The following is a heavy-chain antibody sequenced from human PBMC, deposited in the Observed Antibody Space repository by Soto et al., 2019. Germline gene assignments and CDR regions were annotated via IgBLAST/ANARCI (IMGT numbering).Heavy chain of an antibody. J-gene: IGHJ3*02. Sequence: GGSLRLSCAASGFTVSSNYMSWVRQAPGKGLEWVSVIYSGGSTYYADSVKGRFTISRDNSKNPLYIHMNSLRAEDTYVYYCARDNRWELPNAFDIWGQGTMVTVSS. CDR1: GFTVSSNY. CDR3: ARDNRWELPNAFDI. CDR2: IYSGGST. V-gene: IGHV3-53*01. D-gene: IGHD1-26*01.